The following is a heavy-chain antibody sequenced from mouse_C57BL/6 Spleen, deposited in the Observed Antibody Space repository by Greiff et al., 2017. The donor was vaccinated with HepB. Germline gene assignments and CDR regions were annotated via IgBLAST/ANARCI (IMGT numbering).Heavy chain of an antibody. Sequence: EVQVVESGGGLVQPGGSLKLSCAASGFTFSDYYMYWVRQTPEKRLEWVAYISNGGGSTYYPDTVKGRFTISRDNAKNTLYLQMSRLKSEDTAMYYCARRGGLRQDLDYWGQGTSVTVSS. D-gene: IGHD2-4*01. CDR2: ISNGGGST. CDR1: GFTFSDYY. V-gene: IGHV5-12*01. CDR3: ARRGGLRQDLDY. J-gene: IGHJ4*01.